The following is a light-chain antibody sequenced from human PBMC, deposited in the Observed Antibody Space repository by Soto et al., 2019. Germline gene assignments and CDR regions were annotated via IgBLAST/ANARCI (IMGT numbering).Light chain of an antibody. CDR2: GAS. CDR1: QSVSNY. J-gene: IGKJ4*01. CDR3: QQYHNWPPLT. Sequence: EIVMTQSPATLSVSPGERATLSCRASQSVSNYLAWYQQKPGQAPRLLIYGASTRATGTPARFSGGGSETEFTLTISSLQSEDFAVYYCQQYHNWPPLTFGGGTKVEIK. V-gene: IGKV3-15*01.